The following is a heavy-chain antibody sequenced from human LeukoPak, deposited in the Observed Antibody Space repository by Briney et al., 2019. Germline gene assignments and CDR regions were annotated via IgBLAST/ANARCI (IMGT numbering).Heavy chain of an antibody. Sequence: PSETLSLTCAVYGGSFSGYYWSWIRQPPGKGLEWIGEINHSGSTNYNPSLKSRVTISVDTSKNQFSLKLSSVTAADTAVYYCARRQYVYAAAGPLGFGYWGQGTLVTVSS. CDR1: GGSFSGYY. CDR3: ARRQYVYAAAGPLGFGY. V-gene: IGHV4-34*01. CDR2: INHSGST. J-gene: IGHJ4*02. D-gene: IGHD2-8*01.